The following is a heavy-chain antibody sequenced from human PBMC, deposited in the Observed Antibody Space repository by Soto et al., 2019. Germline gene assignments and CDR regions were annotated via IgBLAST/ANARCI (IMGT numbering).Heavy chain of an antibody. CDR3: AKVGYSRSSFGMDV. J-gene: IGHJ6*02. Sequence: EVQLLESGGGLVQPGGSLRLSCAASGFTFSSYAMSWVRQAPGKGLEWVSAISGSGGSTYYADSVKGRFTISRDNSRNPLYLQMNSLRAEDTAVYYCAKVGYSRSSFGMDVWGQGTTVTVSS. V-gene: IGHV3-23*01. CDR2: ISGSGGST. CDR1: GFTFSSYA. D-gene: IGHD6-13*01.